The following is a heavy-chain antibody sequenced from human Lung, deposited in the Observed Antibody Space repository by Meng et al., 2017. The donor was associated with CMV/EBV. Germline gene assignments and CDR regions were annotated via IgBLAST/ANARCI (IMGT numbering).Heavy chain of an antibody. Sequence: GGSLRLXCGASGFTFSNNAMQWVRQAPGKGLEWLAVISFDGINKYYAESVKGRFTISRDNSKQTLYLQMNSLRGEDTAVYYCASSVTIFGVEYWGQGTLVNGAS. J-gene: IGHJ4*02. D-gene: IGHD3-3*01. CDR3: ASSVTIFGVEY. CDR1: GFTFSNNA. V-gene: IGHV3-30-3*01. CDR2: ISFDGINK.